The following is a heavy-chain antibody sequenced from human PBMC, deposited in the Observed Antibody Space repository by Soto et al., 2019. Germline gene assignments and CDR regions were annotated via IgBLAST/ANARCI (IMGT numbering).Heavy chain of an antibody. CDR2: IYSGGST. CDR1: GFTVSSNY. J-gene: IGHJ6*03. V-gene: IGHV3-53*04. CDR3: AREGTSRKYYYYMDV. D-gene: IGHD2-2*01. Sequence: GGSLRLSCAASGFTVSSNYMSWVRQAPGKGLEWVSVIYSGGSTYYADSVKGRFTISRHNSKNTLYLQMNSLRAEDTAVYYCAREGTSRKYYYYMDVWGKGTTVTAP.